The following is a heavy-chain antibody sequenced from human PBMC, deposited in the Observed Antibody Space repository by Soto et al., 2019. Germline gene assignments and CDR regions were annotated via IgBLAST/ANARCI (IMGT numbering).Heavy chain of an antibody. D-gene: IGHD2-2*01. Sequence: GASVKVSCKASGYDFTAYDINWVRQASGQGLEWMGWMNPINGATGSARGFQGRVSMTRNTATATAYLELTSLRSDDSAVYFCGRGPSPRAPAGGTPYYYAMDVWGQGTTVTVSS. CDR1: GYDFTAYD. J-gene: IGHJ6*02. CDR2: MNPINGAT. V-gene: IGHV1-8*02. CDR3: GRGPSPRAPAGGTPYYYAMDV.